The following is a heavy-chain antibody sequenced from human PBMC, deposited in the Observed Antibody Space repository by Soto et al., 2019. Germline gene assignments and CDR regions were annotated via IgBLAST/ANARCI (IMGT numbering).Heavy chain of an antibody. CDR1: GFTFGNYA. CDR2: ITGIDGRT. Sequence: GGSLRLSCVGSGFTFGNYAMSWVRQAPGKGLEWVSSITGIDGRTYYADSVKGRFTISRDNPKNTLYLQMNNLRAEDTAMFYCAKDRGPYCSGGICYPPSWFDPWGQGNQVTVSS. V-gene: IGHV3-23*01. CDR3: AKDRGPYCSGGICYPPSWFDP. J-gene: IGHJ5*02. D-gene: IGHD2-15*01.